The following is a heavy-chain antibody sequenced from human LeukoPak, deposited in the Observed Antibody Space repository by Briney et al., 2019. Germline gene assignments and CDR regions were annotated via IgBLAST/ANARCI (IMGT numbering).Heavy chain of an antibody. CDR3: AKGRDSSGRTSDS. J-gene: IGHJ4*02. Sequence: GGSLRLSCAASGFTFNSYAMSWVRQAPGKGLEWVASITDSGESTFYADSVKGRFTISRDNSKNTLFLQMNSLRAEDTALFYCAKGRDSSGRTSDSWGQGTLVTVPS. CDR1: GFTFNSYA. V-gene: IGHV3-23*01. CDR2: ITDSGEST. D-gene: IGHD3-22*01.